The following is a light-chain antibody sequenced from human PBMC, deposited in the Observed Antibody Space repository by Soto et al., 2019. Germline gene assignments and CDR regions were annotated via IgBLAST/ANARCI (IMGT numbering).Light chain of an antibody. J-gene: IGKJ1*01. CDR3: QQYNSYSWT. CDR1: QSISSW. CDR2: KAS. V-gene: IGKV1-5*03. Sequence: DIQLTQSPSTLSASVVHRVTITCRASQSISSWLAWYQQKPGKAPKLLIYKASTLESGVPSRFSGSGSGTEFTLTISSLQSDDSATYYCQQYNSYSWTFGQGTKVDI.